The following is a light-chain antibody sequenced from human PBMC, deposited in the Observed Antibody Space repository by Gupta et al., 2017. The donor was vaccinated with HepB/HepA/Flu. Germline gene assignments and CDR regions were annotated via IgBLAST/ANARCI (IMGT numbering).Light chain of an antibody. CDR3: QVLDSSHDQPV. CDR1: NIGNKA. V-gene: IGLV3-21*03. CDR2: DDS. Sequence: SSVLTQAPSVSVAPGKTATISCGGNNIGNKAVHWYQQKPGQAPVLVVRDDSDRPPEIPERFSGSNSGNTATLIIRRVEVEDVADYYCQVLDSSHDQPVLGGGTRLTVL. J-gene: IGLJ2*01.